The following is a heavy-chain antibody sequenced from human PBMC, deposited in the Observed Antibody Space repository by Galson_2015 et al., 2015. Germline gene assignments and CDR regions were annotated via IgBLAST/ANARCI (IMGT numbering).Heavy chain of an antibody. J-gene: IGHJ1*01. CDR3: ARTHCGGDCYSALAYVQY. V-gene: IGHV3-30-3*01. CDR2: ISFDGTDT. Sequence: SLRLSCAASGFIFNDYAMHWVRQAPGKGLEWVALISFDGTDTFYAASVKGRFTVSRDNSKSTLYLQMNSLSPDDTAFYYCARTHCGGDCYSALAYVQYWGQGSLVTVSS. D-gene: IGHD2-21*01. CDR1: GFIFNDYA.